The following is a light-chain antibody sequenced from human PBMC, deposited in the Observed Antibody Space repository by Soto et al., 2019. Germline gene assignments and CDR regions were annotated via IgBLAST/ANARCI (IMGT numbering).Light chain of an antibody. V-gene: IGKV3-15*01. CDR1: QSVSNY. CDR3: QQYNNWPRT. CDR2: GAS. J-gene: IGKJ1*01. Sequence: EIVMTQSPATLSVSPGERATLSCRASQSVSNYFAWYQQKPGQAPGLLIYGASTRATGIPARFSGSGSGTEFTLTISSLQSEDFAFYYCQQYNNWPRTFGQGTRVEVK.